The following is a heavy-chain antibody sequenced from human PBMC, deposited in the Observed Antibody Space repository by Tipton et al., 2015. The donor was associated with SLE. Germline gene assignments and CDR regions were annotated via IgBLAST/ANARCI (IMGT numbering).Heavy chain of an antibody. J-gene: IGHJ4*02. V-gene: IGHV4-4*08. Sequence: TLSLTCTVSGGSISSYYWSWNRPPPGEGLEWIGYIYTSGSTNYNPSLKSRVTITVDTSKNQFSLKLSSVTAADTAVYYCARGGDYWGQGTLVTVSS. D-gene: IGHD3-16*01. CDR2: IYTSGST. CDR3: ARGGDY. CDR1: GGSISSYY.